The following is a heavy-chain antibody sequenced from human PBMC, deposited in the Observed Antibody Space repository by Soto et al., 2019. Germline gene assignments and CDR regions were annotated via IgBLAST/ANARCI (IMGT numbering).Heavy chain of an antibody. CDR2: VYDSGST. CDR3: ARGYPSNWSSDY. D-gene: IGHD1-20*01. CDR1: GGSVTSYR. J-gene: IGHJ4*02. V-gene: IGHV4-59*02. Sequence: QVQLQESGPGLVKPSETLSLTCTVSGGSVTSYRWSWIRQPPGKGLEWIGYVYDSGSTRYNPSLKSRVTIPVDTSKNRFSLKLTPVTDADTAVYYCARGYPSNWSSDYWGQGTLVTIST.